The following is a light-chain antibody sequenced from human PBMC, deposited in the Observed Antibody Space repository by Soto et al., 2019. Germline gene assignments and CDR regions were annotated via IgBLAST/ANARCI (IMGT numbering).Light chain of an antibody. CDR2: WAS. Sequence: DIVMTHSQDSLAVSLGDRATMNCKCSRSVLYQSNNKNHLAWYQQKPGQAPQLIIYWASTRESGVPERFSGSGSGTDFTLTISSLEAEDVAFYWFQQYFDVPFTFGGGTKVEI. V-gene: IGKV4-1*01. J-gene: IGKJ4*01. CDR1: RSVLYQSNNKNH. CDR3: QQYFDVPFT.